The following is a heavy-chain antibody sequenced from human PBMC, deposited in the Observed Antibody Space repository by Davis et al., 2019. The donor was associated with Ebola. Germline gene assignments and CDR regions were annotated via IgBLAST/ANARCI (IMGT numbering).Heavy chain of an antibody. J-gene: IGHJ6*02. CDR3: ARDRNKYYYDSSGYYYGYYYYGMDV. CDR2: INHSGST. CDR1: GGSFSGYY. D-gene: IGHD3-22*01. Sequence: MPSETLSLTCAVYGGSFSGYYWSWIRQPPGKGLEWIGEINHSGSTNYNPSLKSRVTISVDTSKNQFSLKLSSVTAADTAVYYCARDRNKYYYDSSGYYYGYYYYGMDVWGQGTTVTVSS. V-gene: IGHV4-34*01.